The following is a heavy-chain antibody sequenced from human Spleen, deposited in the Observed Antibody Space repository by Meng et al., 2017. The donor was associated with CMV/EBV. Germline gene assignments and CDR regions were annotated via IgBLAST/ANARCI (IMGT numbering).Heavy chain of an antibody. D-gene: IGHD2-2*03. CDR1: GFTVSNNY. CDR2: IYSGDRT. V-gene: IGHV3-66*02. J-gene: IGHJ4*01. Sequence: GGSLRLSCAVSGFTVSNNYMSWVRQAPGKGLECVSVIYSGDRTSYADSVKGRFTISRDNSRNKLYLQMSSLKPEDTAVYYCVRSLGIEFDFWGQGNAGHRLL. CDR3: VRSLGIEFDF.